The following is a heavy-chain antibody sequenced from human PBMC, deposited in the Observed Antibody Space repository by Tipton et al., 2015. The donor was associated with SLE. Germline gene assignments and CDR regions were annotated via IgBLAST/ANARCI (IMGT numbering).Heavy chain of an antibody. J-gene: IGHJ6*02. D-gene: IGHD2-8*02. CDR1: GYTFTSYG. CDR3: ARSGHCTGGVCYTYYYYGMDV. CDR2: ISAYNGNT. V-gene: IGHV1-18*01. Sequence: QLVQSGAEVKKPGASVKVSCKASGYTFTSYGISWVRQAPGQGLEWMGWISAYNGNTNYAQKLQGRVTMTTDTSTSTAYMELRSLRSADTAVYYCARSGHCTGGVCYTYYYYGMDVWGQGTTVTVSS.